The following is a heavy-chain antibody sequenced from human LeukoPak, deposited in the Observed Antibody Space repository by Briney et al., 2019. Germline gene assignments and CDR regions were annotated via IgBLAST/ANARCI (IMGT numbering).Heavy chain of an antibody. Sequence: ASVKVSCKASGYTFTSYGISWVRQAPGQGLEWMGWISAYNGNTNYAQKLQGRVTMTTDTSTSTAYMELRSLRSDDTAVYYCARDEPRGEYFGSGANAFDIWGQGTMVTVSS. CDR2: ISAYNGNT. J-gene: IGHJ3*02. CDR1: GYTFTSYG. D-gene: IGHD3-10*01. CDR3: ARDEPRGEYFGSGANAFDI. V-gene: IGHV1-18*01.